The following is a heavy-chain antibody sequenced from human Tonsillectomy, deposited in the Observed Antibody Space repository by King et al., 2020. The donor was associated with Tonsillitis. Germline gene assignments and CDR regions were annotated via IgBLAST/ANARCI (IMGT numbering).Heavy chain of an antibody. CDR1: GGSISSYY. CDR2: IYTSGST. Sequence: VQLQESGPGLVKPSETLSLTCSVSGGSISSYYWSWIRQPAGKGLEWIGRIYTSGSTNYNPSLKSRVTMSVDTSKNQFSLKLSSVTAADTAVYYCARDVGGDYDSSGYYLLSLDYWGQGTLVTVSS. CDR3: ARDVGGDYDSSGYYLLSLDY. D-gene: IGHD3-22*01. J-gene: IGHJ4*02. V-gene: IGHV4-4*07.